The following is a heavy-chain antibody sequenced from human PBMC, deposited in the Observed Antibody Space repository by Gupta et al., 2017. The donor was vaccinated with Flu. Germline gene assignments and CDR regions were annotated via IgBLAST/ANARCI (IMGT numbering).Heavy chain of an antibody. J-gene: IGHJ4*02. CDR2: INPNSGGT. Sequence: PGQGLDWMGRINPNSGGTKFAQKFQGRVTLTSDTSISTAYMELSRLTSDDTGVYYCARVPYCSTTSCYQPFDYWGQGTLVTVSS. V-gene: IGHV1-2*05. CDR3: ARVPYCSTTSCYQPFDY. D-gene: IGHD2-2*01.